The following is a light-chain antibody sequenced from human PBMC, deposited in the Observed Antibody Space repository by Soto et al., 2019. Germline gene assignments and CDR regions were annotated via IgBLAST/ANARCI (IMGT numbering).Light chain of an antibody. CDR1: SSDVGGYKY. CDR3: SSYAGINNLGV. J-gene: IGLJ1*01. Sequence: QSALTQSPSASGSPGQSVTISCTGTSSDVGGYKYVSWYQQHPGKAPNLMIFEVNKRPSGVPDRFSGSKSGNTASLTVSGLQAEDEADYYCSSYAGINNLGVFGTGTKLTVL. CDR2: EVN. V-gene: IGLV2-8*01.